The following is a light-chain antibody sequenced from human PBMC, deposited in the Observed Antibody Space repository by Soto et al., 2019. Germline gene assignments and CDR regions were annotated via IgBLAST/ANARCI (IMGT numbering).Light chain of an antibody. Sequence: DIQMTQSPSTLSASVGDTVTITCRASQSVSRWLNWYQQKSWKAPRLLIYEASNLEIGVPSRFSGSGSGTEFILTINRLQPADSATYYCQQFNSKVWTFGQGTKVEI. CDR3: QQFNSKVWT. V-gene: IGKV1-5*01. CDR1: QSVSRW. J-gene: IGKJ1*01. CDR2: EAS.